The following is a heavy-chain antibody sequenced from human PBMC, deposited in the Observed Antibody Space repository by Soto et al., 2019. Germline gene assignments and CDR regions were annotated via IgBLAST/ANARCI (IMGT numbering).Heavy chain of an antibody. D-gene: IGHD3-10*01. CDR3: ARSGYYSGSGSYYFGRDFDS. CDR2: IYFNGNT. Sequence: SETLDLSCTVSAASFSKYYWTWIRQPPGKGLEWIGYIYFNGNTKYNPSLEGRLTISIDTSKKEFSLKLTSVTAADTAVYYCARSGYYSGSGSYYFGRDFDSWGQGTLVTVSS. CDR1: AASFSKYY. V-gene: IGHV4-59*01. J-gene: IGHJ4*02.